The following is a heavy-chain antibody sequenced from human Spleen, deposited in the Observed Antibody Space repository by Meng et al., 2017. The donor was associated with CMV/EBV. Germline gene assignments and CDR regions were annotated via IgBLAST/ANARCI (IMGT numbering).Heavy chain of an antibody. CDR3: ARKGGDYDNVSGSYRYYFDY. CDR2: IIPIIGIP. J-gene: IGHJ4*02. Sequence: SVKVSCKASGGTFGSYAISWVRQAPGQGLEWMGGIIPIIGIPNYAQNFQGRVTITADKSTSTAYVELSSLRSEDTAVYYCARKGGDYDNVSGSYRYYFDYWGQGTLVTVSS. CDR1: GGTFGSYA. V-gene: IGHV1-69*10. D-gene: IGHD3-16*02.